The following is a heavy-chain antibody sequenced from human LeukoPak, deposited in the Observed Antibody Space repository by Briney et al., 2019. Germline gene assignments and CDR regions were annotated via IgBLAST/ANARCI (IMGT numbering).Heavy chain of an antibody. CDR3: AREMIGGNSHPFDY. CDR1: GFTFSIYW. J-gene: IGHJ4*02. CDR2: INSDGSST. V-gene: IGHV3-74*01. D-gene: IGHD4-23*01. Sequence: GGSLRLSCAASGFTFSIYWMHWARHSTGKGLVWVSRINSDGSSTSYADSVKSRFTISRDNAKNTLYLQMNSLRAEDTAVYYCAREMIGGNSHPFDYWGQGTLVTVSS.